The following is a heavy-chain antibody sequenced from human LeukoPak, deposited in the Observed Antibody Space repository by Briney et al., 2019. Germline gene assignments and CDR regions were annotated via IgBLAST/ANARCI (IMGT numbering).Heavy chain of an antibody. Sequence: PSETLSLTCTVSGASIISGSYYWSWIRQPAGKGLEWIGRIYPSGSTNYNPSLKSRVTISVDTSKNQFSLKLNSVTAADTAVYYCARSTGSSGWRYLDYWGQGTLVTVSS. J-gene: IGHJ4*02. V-gene: IGHV4-61*02. CDR3: ARSTGSSGWRYLDY. D-gene: IGHD6-19*01. CDR2: IYPSGST. CDR1: GASIISGSYY.